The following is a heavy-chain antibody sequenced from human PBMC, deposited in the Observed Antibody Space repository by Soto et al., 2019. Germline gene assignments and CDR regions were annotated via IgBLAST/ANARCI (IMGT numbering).Heavy chain of an antibody. V-gene: IGHV3-21*01. CDR3: ARDRITQVTTWLGYYGIHV. Sequence: PGGSLRLSCAASGFTFSSYSMNWVRQAPGKGLEWVSSISSSSSYIYYADSVKGRFTISRDNAKNSLYLQMNSLRAEDTAVYYCARDRITQVTTWLGYYGIHVCGQGPTLTGS. D-gene: IGHD4-17*01. J-gene: IGHJ6*02. CDR1: GFTFSSYS. CDR2: ISSSSSYI.